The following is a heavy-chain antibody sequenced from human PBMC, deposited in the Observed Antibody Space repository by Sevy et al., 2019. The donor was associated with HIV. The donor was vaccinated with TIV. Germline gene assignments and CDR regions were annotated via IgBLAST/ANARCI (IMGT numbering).Heavy chain of an antibody. Sequence: GESLKISCKGSGYSFTSHWIGWVRHMPGKGLEWMGIIYPDDSDTRYSPSFQGQVTFSADKSISTAYLQWSSLKASDTAMYYCATSRAGYFDSSGYYIYWGQGTLVTVSS. V-gene: IGHV5-51*01. CDR3: ATSRAGYFDSSGYYIY. D-gene: IGHD3-22*01. CDR1: GYSFTSHW. J-gene: IGHJ1*01. CDR2: IYPDDSDT.